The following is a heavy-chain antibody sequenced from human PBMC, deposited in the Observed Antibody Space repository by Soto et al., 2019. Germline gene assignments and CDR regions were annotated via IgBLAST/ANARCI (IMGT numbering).Heavy chain of an antibody. D-gene: IGHD3-22*01. CDR2: ISSSSSYI. V-gene: IGHV3-21*01. CDR1: GFTFSSYS. CDR3: ARISSGYYHKTWDPDY. Sequence: GGSLRLSCAASGFTFSSYSMNWVRQAPGKGLEWVSSISSSSSYIYYADSVKGRFTISRDNAKNSLYLQMNSLRAEDTAVYYCARISSGYYHKTWDPDYWGQGTLVTVSS. J-gene: IGHJ4*02.